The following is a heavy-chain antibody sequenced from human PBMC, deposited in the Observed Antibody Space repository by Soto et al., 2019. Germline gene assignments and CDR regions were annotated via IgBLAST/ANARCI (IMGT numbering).Heavy chain of an antibody. Sequence: EVQLVESGGGLVQPGGSLRLSCAASRFTFSDHYMDWVRQAPGKGLEWVGRSRNKANSYTTEYVASVKGRFTISRDESENSLYLQMSSLKTEDTAVYYCVRTSHYGSGTWNFDYWGQGTLVTVSS. D-gene: IGHD3-10*01. V-gene: IGHV3-72*01. CDR3: VRTSHYGSGTWNFDY. CDR2: SRNKANSYTT. J-gene: IGHJ4*02. CDR1: RFTFSDHY.